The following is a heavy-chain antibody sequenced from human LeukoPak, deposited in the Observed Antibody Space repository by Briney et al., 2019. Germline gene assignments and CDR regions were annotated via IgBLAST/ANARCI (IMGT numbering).Heavy chain of an antibody. CDR3: ARGAAYDFWSGYYSTPLGYYYYMDV. Sequence: GGPLRLSCAASGFTFSSYSMNWVRQAPGKGLEWVSSISSSSSYIYYADSVKGRFTISRDNAKNSLYLQMNSLRAEDTAVYYCARGAAYDFWSGYYSTPLGYYYYMDVWGKGTMVTVSS. CDR1: GFTFSSYS. J-gene: IGHJ6*03. V-gene: IGHV3-21*01. CDR2: ISSSSSYI. D-gene: IGHD3-3*01.